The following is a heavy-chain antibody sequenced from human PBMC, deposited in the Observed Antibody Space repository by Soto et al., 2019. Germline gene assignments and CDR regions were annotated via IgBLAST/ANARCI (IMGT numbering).Heavy chain of an antibody. CDR2: IKQDGSEK. CDR1: GFTFSSYW. CDR3: ARVSSGWYRRGFDI. V-gene: IGHV3-7*01. Sequence: LRLSCAASGFTFSSYWMCWVRQAPGKGLEWVANIKQDGSEKYYVDSVKGRFTISRDNAKNSLYLQMNSLRAEDTAVYYCARVSSGWYRRGFDIWGQGTMVTVSS. D-gene: IGHD6-19*01. J-gene: IGHJ3*02.